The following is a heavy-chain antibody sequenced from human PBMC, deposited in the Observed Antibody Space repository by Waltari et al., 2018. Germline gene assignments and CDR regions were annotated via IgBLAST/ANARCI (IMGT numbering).Heavy chain of an antibody. V-gene: IGHV4-38-2*01. CDR2: IYHSGGT. CDR3: ARHVGSSWYEGGFDY. D-gene: IGHD6-13*01. CDR1: GYSISSGYS. J-gene: IGHJ4*02. Sequence: QVQLQESGPGLVKPSETLSLTCAVSGYSISSGYSWGWIRQPPGKGLEWIGSIYHSGGTYYNPSLKSRVTISVDTSKNQFSLKLSSVTAADTAVYYCARHVGSSWYEGGFDYWGQGTLVTVSS.